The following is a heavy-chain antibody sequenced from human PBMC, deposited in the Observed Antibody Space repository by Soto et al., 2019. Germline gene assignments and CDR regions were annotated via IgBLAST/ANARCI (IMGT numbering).Heavy chain of an antibody. D-gene: IGHD4-17*01. CDR1: GGSISRSSYY. CDR2: IYYSGST. V-gene: IGHV4-39*01. Sequence: QLQLQESGPGLVKPSETLSLTCTVSGGSISRSSYYWGWIRQPPGKGLEWIGSIYYSGSTYYNPSLKSRVTISVDTSKHQFSLRLSSVTAADTAVYFCARHDYGRFGLRGQGTLVTVSS. CDR3: ARHDYGRFGL. J-gene: IGHJ4*02.